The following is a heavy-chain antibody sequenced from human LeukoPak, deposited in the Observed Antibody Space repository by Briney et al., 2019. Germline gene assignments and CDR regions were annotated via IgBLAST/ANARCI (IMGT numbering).Heavy chain of an antibody. J-gene: IGHJ4*02. CDR2: VSAYNGNT. CDR1: GYTFTSYG. CDR3: ERDGLAGYIVVVPASPFDY. V-gene: IGHV1-18*01. Sequence: ASVKVSCEASGYTFTSYGISWVRQAPGQGLEWMGWVSAYNGNTNYAQKLQGRVTMTTDTSTSTAYMELRSLRSDDTAVYYCERDGLAGYIVVVPASPFDYRGQGTLVTVSS. D-gene: IGHD2-2*01.